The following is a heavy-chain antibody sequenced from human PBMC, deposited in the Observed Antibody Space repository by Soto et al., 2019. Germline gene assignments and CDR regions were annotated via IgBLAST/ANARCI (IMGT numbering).Heavy chain of an antibody. CDR3: AREVITFGGVIVPQFDY. Sequence: PSETLSLTCTVSGSSMTKHFWRWVRQAPGKRLEWIGYIYNSGTAETADYNPSLKSRVTISLDTSTNQVSLQLSSVTSADTAVYYCAREVITFGGVIVPQFDYWGQGTLVTVSS. J-gene: IGHJ4*02. CDR1: GSSMTKHF. CDR2: IYNSGTA. D-gene: IGHD3-16*02. V-gene: IGHV4-59*11.